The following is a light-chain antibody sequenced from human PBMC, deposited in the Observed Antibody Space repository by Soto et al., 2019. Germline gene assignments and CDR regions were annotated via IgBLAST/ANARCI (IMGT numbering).Light chain of an antibody. J-gene: IGKJ5*01. V-gene: IGKV3-20*01. CDR1: QSVSSY. CDR3: QQYGSSPPIT. Sequence: EIVLTQAPVTLSLSPGERSTLSCRANQSVSSYLAWYQQKPGQAPRLLIYDASNRATGIPARFSGSGSATDFTLTISRLETADFAVYYCQQYGSSPPITFGHGTRLEIK. CDR2: DAS.